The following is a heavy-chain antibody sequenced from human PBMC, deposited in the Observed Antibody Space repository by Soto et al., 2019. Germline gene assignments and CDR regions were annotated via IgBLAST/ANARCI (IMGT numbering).Heavy chain of an antibody. D-gene: IGHD2-15*01. CDR3: AKNGHTPYYYYGMDV. Sequence: QGQLVQSGPEVKKPGASVKVSCKTSGYTFSRYGISWVRQAPGQGLEWMGWISGYNGDTNYAQKVQGRVTMTIDTSTYTAYMELRSLTSDDTAIYYCAKNGHTPYYYYGMDVWGQGTTVTVSS. CDR1: GYTFSRYG. V-gene: IGHV1-18*01. CDR2: ISGYNGDT. J-gene: IGHJ6*02.